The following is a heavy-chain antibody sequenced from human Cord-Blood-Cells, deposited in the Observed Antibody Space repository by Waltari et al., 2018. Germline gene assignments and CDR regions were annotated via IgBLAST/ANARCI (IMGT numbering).Heavy chain of an antibody. CDR3: ARGGEGCSGGSCYPYFLFDY. V-gene: IGHV4-34*01. CDR1: GGSFSGYY. J-gene: IGHJ4*02. Sequence: QVQLQQWGAGLLKPSETLSLTCAVYGGSFSGYYWSWIRQPPGKALEWIGEINHSGSTNYNPSLKSRVNKSVDTSKNQFFLKLSSVTAADTAVYYCARGGEGCSGGSCYPYFLFDYWGQGTLVTVSS. D-gene: IGHD2-15*01. CDR2: INHSGST.